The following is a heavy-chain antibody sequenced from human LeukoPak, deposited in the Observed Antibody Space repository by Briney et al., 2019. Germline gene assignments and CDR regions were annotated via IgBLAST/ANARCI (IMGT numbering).Heavy chain of an antibody. V-gene: IGHV5-51*01. J-gene: IGHJ4*02. D-gene: IGHD6-19*01. Sequence: GESLKISCQGSGYDFGRHWIAWVRQVPGKGLEWMGIIYPGDSDTRYNPSFQGRVTISADWSIATTYLPWRRLEASHTALYYRSRGAYSSVWYGDYWGQGSLVIVSS. CDR2: IYPGDSDT. CDR3: SRGAYSSVWYGDY. CDR1: GYDFGRHW.